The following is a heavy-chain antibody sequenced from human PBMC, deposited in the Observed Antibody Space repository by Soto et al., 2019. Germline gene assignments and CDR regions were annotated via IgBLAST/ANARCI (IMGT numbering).Heavy chain of an antibody. D-gene: IGHD6-13*01. J-gene: IGHJ4*02. Sequence: QVQLQESGPGLVKPSGTLSLTCAVSGGSISSSNWWSWVRQPPGKGLEWIGEIYHSGSTNYNPSLKSRVTISVDKSKNQFSLKLSSVTAADTAVYYCARDNRGYSSSWYPAPFDYWGQGTLVTVSS. CDR1: GGSISSSNW. CDR3: ARDNRGYSSSWYPAPFDY. CDR2: IYHSGST. V-gene: IGHV4-4*02.